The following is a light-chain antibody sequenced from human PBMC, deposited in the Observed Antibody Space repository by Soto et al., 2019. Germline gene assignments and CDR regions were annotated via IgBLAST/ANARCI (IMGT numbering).Light chain of an antibody. J-gene: IGKJ4*01. CDR1: QSVSSY. CDR3: HQRGNWPLT. V-gene: IGKV3-11*01. Sequence: EIVLTQSPATLSLSPGERATLSCRASQSVSSYLAWYQQKPGQPPSLLIYDASDRATGIPARFSGSGSGTDFTLTISSIEPEDVAVYYCHQRGNWPLTFGGGTKVEIK. CDR2: DAS.